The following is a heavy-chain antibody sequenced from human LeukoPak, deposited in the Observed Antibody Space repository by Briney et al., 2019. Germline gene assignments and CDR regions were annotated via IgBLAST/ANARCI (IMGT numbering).Heavy chain of an antibody. CDR1: GFTFSSYA. J-gene: IGHJ3*02. Sequence: PGEFLRLSCAASGFTFSSYAMSWVRQAPGKGLEWVSVISGSGGRTYYADSVKGRFTISRDNSKNTLYLQMNSLRAEDTAVYYCAKDGKFGGGSPGDAFDIWGQGTMVTVSS. CDR3: AKDGKFGGGSPGDAFDI. D-gene: IGHD3-16*01. CDR2: ISGSGGRT. V-gene: IGHV3-23*01.